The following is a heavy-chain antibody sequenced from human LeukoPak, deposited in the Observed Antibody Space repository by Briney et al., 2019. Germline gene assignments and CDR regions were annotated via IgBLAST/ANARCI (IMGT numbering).Heavy chain of an antibody. CDR1: GFTFTIFG. CDR3: ARTYDFGRGPPGDAFDN. D-gene: IGHD3-3*01. J-gene: IGHJ3*02. CDR2: IYARSGIT. Sequence: GGSLRLSCAASGFTFTIFGLNWVRQAPGKGPEWVSYIYARSGITYYADSVQGRFTLSRDNARESVFLQMDSLRVDDTAVYYCARTYDFGRGPPGDAFDNWGPGTWVIVSS. V-gene: IGHV3-48*01.